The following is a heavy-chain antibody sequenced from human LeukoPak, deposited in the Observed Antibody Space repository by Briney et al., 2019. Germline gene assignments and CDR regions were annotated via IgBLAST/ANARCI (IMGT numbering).Heavy chain of an antibody. CDR3: ARGLRGYSGYGNSYSSSWYYGY. V-gene: IGHV1-8*01. Sequence: ASVKVSCKASGYTFTSYDINWVRQATGQGLEWMGWMSPNSGNTGYAQKFQGRVTMTRNTSISTAYMELSSLRSEDTAVYYCARGLRGYSGYGNSYSSSWYYGYWGQGTLVTVSS. CDR2: MSPNSGNT. CDR1: GYTFTSYD. J-gene: IGHJ4*02. D-gene: IGHD6-13*01.